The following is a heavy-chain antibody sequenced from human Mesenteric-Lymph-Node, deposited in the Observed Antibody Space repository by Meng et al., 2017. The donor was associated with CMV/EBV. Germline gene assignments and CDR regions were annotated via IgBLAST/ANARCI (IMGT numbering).Heavy chain of an antibody. Sequence: ASGGTFSHYRLNWVRQAPGQGLEWMGKIYPMLGITTSAQKFQGRVTITADKSTSTGYMELSSLRSDDTAVYYCARVEDSDDHYLDSWGQGTLVTVSS. CDR1: GGTFSHYR. CDR3: ARVEDSDDHYLDS. D-gene: IGHD1-1*01. V-gene: IGHV1-69*04. CDR2: IYPMLGIT. J-gene: IGHJ4*02.